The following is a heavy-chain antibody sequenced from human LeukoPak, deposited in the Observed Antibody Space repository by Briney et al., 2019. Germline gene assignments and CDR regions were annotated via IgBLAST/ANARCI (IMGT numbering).Heavy chain of an antibody. CDR1: GFTFSSYG. Sequence: GGSLRLSCAASGFTFSSYGMHWVRQAPGKGLEWVAVISYDGSNKYYADSVKGRFTISRDNSKNTLYLQMNSLRADDTAVYYCAKDEGYAFDIWGQGTMVTVSS. CDR2: ISYDGSNK. V-gene: IGHV3-30*18. J-gene: IGHJ3*02. D-gene: IGHD2-15*01. CDR3: AKDEGYAFDI.